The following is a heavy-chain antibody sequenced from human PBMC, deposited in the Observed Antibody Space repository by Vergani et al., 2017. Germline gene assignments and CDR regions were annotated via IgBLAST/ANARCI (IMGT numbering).Heavy chain of an antibody. CDR3: VRFSLIRRGSGNYGINNYHGMDV. J-gene: IGHJ6*02. V-gene: IGHV3-7*01. D-gene: IGHD3-10*01. Sequence: EGQLVESGGDWVQRGGSLRLFCAASGFIPRSYWMSWVRQAPGKGLEWVANVNQQGSEKYYVDSVRGRFTIYRDNAKNAIYTKMNSLRAEDTAVYFCVRFSLIRRGSGNYGINNYHGMDVWGQGTTVIVSS. CDR2: VNQQGSEK. CDR1: GFIPRSYW.